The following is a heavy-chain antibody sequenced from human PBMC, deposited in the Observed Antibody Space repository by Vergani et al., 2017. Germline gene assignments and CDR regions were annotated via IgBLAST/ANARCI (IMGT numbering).Heavy chain of an antibody. V-gene: IGHV4-61*02. J-gene: IGHJ4*02. CDR2: ILGSGTA. CDR3: ARGSRAAGYSGPDS. CDR1: GASMSSVGYY. Sequence: QVQLQEAGPGLVKPSETLSLTCTVSGASMSSVGYYWTWIRQSAGKRLEWIGDILGSGTANYNPSFQGRVSMSVATSKNQFSLTLSSVNATDTAVYYFARGSRAAGYSGPDSLGQGTRVTGSS. D-gene: IGHD6-13*01.